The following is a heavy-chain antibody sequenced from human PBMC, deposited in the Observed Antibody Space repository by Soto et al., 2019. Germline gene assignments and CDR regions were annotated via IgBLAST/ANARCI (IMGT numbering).Heavy chain of an antibody. V-gene: IGHV2-5*02. CDR1: GFSLSTSRVS. D-gene: IGHD5-12*01. Sequence: QITLKESGPTLVKPTQTLTLNCTFSGFSLSTSRVSVGWIRQPPGKALEWLALIYWDDDKRYSPSLKSRLTITKDTSKNQVVLTMTYVDPVDTATYYCARGATGSGAFEIWGQGTMVTVSS. CDR3: ARGATGSGAFEI. CDR2: IYWDDDK. J-gene: IGHJ3*02.